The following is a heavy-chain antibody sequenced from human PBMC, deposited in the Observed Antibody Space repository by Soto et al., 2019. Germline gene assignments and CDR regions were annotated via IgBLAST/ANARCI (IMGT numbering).Heavy chain of an antibody. CDR3: AREMVVAATPYTSSPYFDY. CDR1: GDSVSSNSAA. J-gene: IGHJ4*02. D-gene: IGHD2-15*01. CDR2: TYYRSKWYN. V-gene: IGHV6-1*01. Sequence: SQTLSLTCAISGDSVSSNSAAWNWIRQSPSRGLEWLGRTYYRSKWYNDYAVSVKSRITINPDTSKNQFSLQLNSVTPEDTAVYYCAREMVVAATPYTSSPYFDYWGQGTLVTVSS.